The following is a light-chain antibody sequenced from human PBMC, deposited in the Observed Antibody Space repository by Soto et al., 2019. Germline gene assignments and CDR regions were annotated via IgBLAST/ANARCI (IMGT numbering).Light chain of an antibody. V-gene: IGLV1-44*01. Sequence: QSVLTQPPSASGTPGQRVTISCSGSSSNIGRNTVNWYQQLPGMAPKLLIHTNNQRPSGVPDRFSGSKSGTSASLAISGLQSEDAGDYFCATWDDRLNARVCGGGTKLTVL. J-gene: IGLJ3*02. CDR1: SSNIGRNT. CDR3: ATWDDRLNARV. CDR2: TNN.